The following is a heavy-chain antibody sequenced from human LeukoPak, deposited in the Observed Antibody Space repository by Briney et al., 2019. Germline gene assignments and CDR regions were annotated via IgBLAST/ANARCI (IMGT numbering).Heavy chain of an antibody. Sequence: GGSLRLSCAASGFTFDDYAMHWVRQAPGKGLDWVSGISWNSGSIGYADSVKGRFTISRDNAKNSLYLQMNSLRAEDTALYYCAKDKEQWYSSGWPDYWGQGTLVTVSS. CDR3: AKDKEQWYSSGWPDY. J-gene: IGHJ4*02. D-gene: IGHD6-19*01. V-gene: IGHV3-9*01. CDR2: ISWNSGSI. CDR1: GFTFDDYA.